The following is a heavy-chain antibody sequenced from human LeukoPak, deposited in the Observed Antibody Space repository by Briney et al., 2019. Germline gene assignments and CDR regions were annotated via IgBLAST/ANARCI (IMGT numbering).Heavy chain of an antibody. V-gene: IGHV4-30-4*01. D-gene: IGHD6-19*01. Sequence: SQTLSLTCTVSGGSINNGDYYWSWIRQPPGKGLEWIGEINHSGSTNYNPSLKSRVTISVDTSKNQFSLKLSSVTAADTAVYYCAGGSSGWYAFDYWGQGTLVTVSS. CDR1: GGSINNGDYY. CDR3: AGGSSGWYAFDY. CDR2: INHSGST. J-gene: IGHJ4*02.